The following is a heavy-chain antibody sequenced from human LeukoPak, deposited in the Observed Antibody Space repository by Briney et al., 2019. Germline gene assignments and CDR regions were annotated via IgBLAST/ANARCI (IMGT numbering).Heavy chain of an antibody. J-gene: IGHJ6*02. CDR2: ISYDGSNK. Sequence: GRSLRLSCAASGFTFSSYAMHWVRQAPGKGLEWVAVISYDGSNKYYADSVKSRFTISRDNSKNTLYLQMNSLRAEDTAVYYCARDRTNMRYCSSTSCYGYYYYGMDVWGQGTTVTVSS. D-gene: IGHD2-2*01. CDR3: ARDRTNMRYCSSTSCYGYYYYGMDV. CDR1: GFTFSSYA. V-gene: IGHV3-30-3*01.